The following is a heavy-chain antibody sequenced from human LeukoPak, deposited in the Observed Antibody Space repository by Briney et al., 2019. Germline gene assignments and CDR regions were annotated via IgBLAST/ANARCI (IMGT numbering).Heavy chain of an antibody. CDR3: AKAMTTVTTDAFDI. D-gene: IGHD4-17*01. CDR1: ALTFSSYG. Sequence: PGGSLRLTCAASALTFSSYGMNWVRQAPAKGLEWVAVISYDGSNKYYADSVKGRFTISRDNSKNTLYLQMNSLRAEDTAVYYCAKAMTTVTTDAFDIWGQGTMVTVSS. J-gene: IGHJ3*02. CDR2: ISYDGSNK. V-gene: IGHV3-30*18.